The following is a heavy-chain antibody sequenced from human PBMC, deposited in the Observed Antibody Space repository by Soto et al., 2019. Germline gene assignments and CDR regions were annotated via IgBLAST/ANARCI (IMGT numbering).Heavy chain of an antibody. Sequence: GGSLRPSCSASGFTLSSYEMNWVRQAPGKGLEWVSYISSSGSTIYYADSVKGRFTISRDNAKNSLYLQMNSLRAEDMAVYYCARDSSGWYYWGQGTLVTVSS. D-gene: IGHD6-19*01. J-gene: IGHJ4*02. CDR2: ISSSGSTI. CDR3: ARDSSGWYY. V-gene: IGHV3-48*03. CDR1: GFTLSSYE.